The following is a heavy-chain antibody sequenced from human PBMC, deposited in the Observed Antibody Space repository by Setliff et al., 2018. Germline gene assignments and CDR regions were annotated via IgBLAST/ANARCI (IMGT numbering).Heavy chain of an antibody. D-gene: IGHD7-27*01. Sequence: GGSLRLSCAASGFTFSRYWMYWVRQVPGKGLVWVSRINPDGSITNYADSVRGRFTISRDNAKNTLYLQMNSLRAEDTAVYFCASIDWGEIFYNTDVWGKGTTVTVSS. CDR3: ASIDWGEIFYNTDV. V-gene: IGHV3-74*01. J-gene: IGHJ6*03. CDR1: GFTFSRYW. CDR2: INPDGSIT.